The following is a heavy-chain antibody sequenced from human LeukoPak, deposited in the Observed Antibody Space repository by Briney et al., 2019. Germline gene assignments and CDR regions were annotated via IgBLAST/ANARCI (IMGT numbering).Heavy chain of an antibody. CDR3: VKDRGYGDGLWASPFDY. CDR1: GFTFSSHA. D-gene: IGHD4-17*01. V-gene: IGHV3-23*01. Sequence: PGGSLRLSCAASGFTFSSHAMSWVRQAPGKGLEWVSAISGSGGSTYYADSVKGRFTISRDNSKNTLYLQMSSLRAEDAAVYYCVKDRGYGDGLWASPFDYWGQGTLVTVSS. CDR2: ISGSGGST. J-gene: IGHJ4*02.